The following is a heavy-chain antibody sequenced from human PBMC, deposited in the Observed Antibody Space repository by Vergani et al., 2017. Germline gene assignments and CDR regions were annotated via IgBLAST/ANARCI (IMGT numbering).Heavy chain of an antibody. V-gene: IGHV3-30*03. CDR2: ISYDGSNK. CDR3: ATALGSGSDDAFYF. D-gene: IGHD3-10*01. CDR1: GFTFSSYG. J-gene: IGHJ3*01. Sequence: QVQLVESGGGVVQPGRSLRLSCAASGFTFSSYGMHWVRQAPGKGLEWVAVISYDGSNKYYADSVKGRFTISRDNSKNTLYLQMNSLRAEDTAVYYCATALGSGSDDAFYFWGQGTMVTVSS.